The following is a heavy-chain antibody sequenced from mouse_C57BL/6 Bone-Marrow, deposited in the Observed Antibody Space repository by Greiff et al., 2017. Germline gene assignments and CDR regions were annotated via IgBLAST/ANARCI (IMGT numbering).Heavy chain of an antibody. J-gene: IGHJ1*03. CDR1: GYTFTSYG. CDR3: AKYGNYVTWYFDV. V-gene: IGHV1-81*01. CDR2: IYPRSGNT. D-gene: IGHD2-1*01. Sequence: VKLVESGAELARPGASVKLSCKASGYTFTSYGISWVKQRTGQGLEWIGEIYPRSGNTYYNEKFKGKATQTADKSSSTAYMELRSLTSEDSAVYFCAKYGNYVTWYFDVWGTGTTVTVSS.